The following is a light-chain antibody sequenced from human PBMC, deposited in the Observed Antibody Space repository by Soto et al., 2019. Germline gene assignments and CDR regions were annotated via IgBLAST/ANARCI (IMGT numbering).Light chain of an antibody. Sequence: QSALTQPASVSGSPGQSITISCTGTSSDVGGYNYVSWYQQHPGKAPKLMIYDVSNWPSGVSNRFSGSKSANTASLTISGLQAEDEADDYCSSYTGSSTYVVFGGGTKVTVL. CDR2: DVS. V-gene: IGLV2-14*01. CDR3: SSYTGSSTYVV. CDR1: SSDVGGYNY. J-gene: IGLJ2*01.